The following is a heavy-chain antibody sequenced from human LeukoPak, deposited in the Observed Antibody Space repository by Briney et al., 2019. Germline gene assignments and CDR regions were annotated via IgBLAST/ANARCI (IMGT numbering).Heavy chain of an antibody. CDR2: INPGGGST. CDR3: ARAPYYDSSGYLIDY. J-gene: IGHJ4*02. CDR1: GYTFTSYY. D-gene: IGHD3-22*01. V-gene: IGHV1-46*01. Sequence: ASVKVSCKASGYTFTSYYMHWVRQAPGQGLEWMGIINPGGGSTSYAQKFQGRVTMTRDTSTSTVYMELSSLRSEDTAVYYCARAPYYDSSGYLIDYWGQGTLVTVSS.